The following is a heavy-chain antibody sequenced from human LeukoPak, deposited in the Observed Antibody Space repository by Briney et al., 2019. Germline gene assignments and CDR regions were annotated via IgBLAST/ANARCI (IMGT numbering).Heavy chain of an antibody. CDR1: GFTFSSYG. D-gene: IGHD3-22*01. CDR3: AKDLWGTYYYDSSGLDY. Sequence: GSLILSCAASGFTFSSYGMHWVRQAPGKGLEWVAVIPYDGGDKYYADSVKGRFTISRDNSKNTLYLQVNSLRAEDTAVYYCAKDLWGTYYYDSSGLDYWGQGTLVTVSS. J-gene: IGHJ4*02. V-gene: IGHV3-30*18. CDR2: IPYDGGDK.